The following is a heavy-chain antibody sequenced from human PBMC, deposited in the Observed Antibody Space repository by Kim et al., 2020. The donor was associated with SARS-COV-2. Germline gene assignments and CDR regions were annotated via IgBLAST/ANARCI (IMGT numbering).Heavy chain of an antibody. Sequence: SETLSLTCAVYGGSFSGYYWSWIRQPPGKGLEWIGEINHSGSTNYNPSLKSRVTISVDTSKNQFSLKLSSVTAADTAVYYCARGHDILTGYYGMDVWGQGTTVTVSS. CDR1: GGSFSGYY. CDR3: ARGHDILTGYYGMDV. D-gene: IGHD3-9*01. CDR2: INHSGST. J-gene: IGHJ6*02. V-gene: IGHV4-34*01.